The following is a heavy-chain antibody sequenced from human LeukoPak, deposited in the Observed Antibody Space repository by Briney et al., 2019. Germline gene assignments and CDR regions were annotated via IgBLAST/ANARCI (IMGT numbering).Heavy chain of an antibody. J-gene: IGHJ5*02. CDR2: IYYSGST. V-gene: IGHV4-59*01. Sequence: SETLSLTCTVSGGSISSYYWSWIRQPPGKGLEWIGYIYYSGSTNYNPSLKSRVTISVDTSKNQFSLKLSSVTAADTAVYYCARVGAARLKSGNWFDPWGQGTLVTVSS. D-gene: IGHD6-6*01. CDR1: GGSISSYY. CDR3: ARVGAARLKSGNWFDP.